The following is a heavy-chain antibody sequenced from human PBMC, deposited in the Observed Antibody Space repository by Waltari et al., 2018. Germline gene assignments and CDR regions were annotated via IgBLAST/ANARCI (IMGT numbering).Heavy chain of an antibody. D-gene: IGHD3-9*01. J-gene: IGHJ4*02. V-gene: IGHV4-39*07. CDR3: AREPSDYDILTGYYKGDRGGFV. CDR2: IYYSGST. CDR1: GGSISSSSYY. Sequence: QLQLQESGPGLVKPSETLSLTCTVSGGSISSSSYYWGWIRQPPGKGLEWIGSIYYSGSTYDNPSRKSRVTISVDTSKNQFSLKLSSVTAADTAVYYWAREPSDYDILTGYYKGDRGGFVWGQGTLVTVSS.